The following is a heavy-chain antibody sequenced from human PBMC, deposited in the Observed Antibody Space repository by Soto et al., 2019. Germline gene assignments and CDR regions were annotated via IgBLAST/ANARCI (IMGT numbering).Heavy chain of an antibody. D-gene: IGHD1-1*01. CDR3: ARGSHNWNDVKHGHWFDP. CDR1: GFTFSDYY. J-gene: IGHJ5*02. V-gene: IGHV3-11*01. Sequence: GGSLRLSCAASGFTFSDYYMSWIRQAPGKGLEWVSYISSSGSTIYYADSVKGRFTISRDNAKNSLYLQMNSLRAEDTAVYYCARGSHNWNDVKHGHWFDPWGQGTLVTVSS. CDR2: ISSSGSTI.